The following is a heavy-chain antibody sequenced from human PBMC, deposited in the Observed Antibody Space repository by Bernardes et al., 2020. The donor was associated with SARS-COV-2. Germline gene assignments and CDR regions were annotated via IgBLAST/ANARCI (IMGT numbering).Heavy chain of an antibody. Sequence: ASVKVSCKASGYTFTGYDISWVRQAPGQGLEWMGWISAYNGNTTYAQKLQGRVTMTTDTSTSTAYMELRSLRSDDTAVYYCARDDPPYLLPQDWCQGTLVTVSS. V-gene: IGHV1-18*01. CDR1: GYTFTGYD. J-gene: IGHJ4*02. CDR3: ARDDPPYLLPQD. D-gene: IGHD3-22*01. CDR2: ISAYNGNT.